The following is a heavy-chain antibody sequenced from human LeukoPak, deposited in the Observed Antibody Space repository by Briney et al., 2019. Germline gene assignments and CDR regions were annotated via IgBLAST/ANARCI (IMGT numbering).Heavy chain of an antibody. V-gene: IGHV1-8*03. CDR1: GYTFTSYD. J-gene: IGHJ4*02. CDR3: ARGGFLEWLPLDY. Sequence: ASVKVSCKASGYTFTSYDINWVRQATGQGLEWMGWMNPNSGNTGYAQKYQGRVTITRNTSISTAYMELSSLRSEDPAVYYCARGGFLEWLPLDYWGQGTLVTVSS. CDR2: MNPNSGNT. D-gene: IGHD3-3*01.